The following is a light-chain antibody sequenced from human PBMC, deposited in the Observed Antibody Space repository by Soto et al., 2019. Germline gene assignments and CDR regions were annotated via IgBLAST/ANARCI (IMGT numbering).Light chain of an antibody. J-gene: IGLJ3*02. CDR1: NSNVGNNT. CDR3: AAWDDGLNGWL. CDR2: RYN. V-gene: IGLV1-44*01. Sequence: QSVLTQPPSPSGTPGQRVTISCSGSNSNVGNNTVNWYQQFPGTSPRLLIERYNQRPSGVPDRFSGSKSANSASLAISGLKSEDEADYYCAAWDDGLNGWLFGGGTKVTVL.